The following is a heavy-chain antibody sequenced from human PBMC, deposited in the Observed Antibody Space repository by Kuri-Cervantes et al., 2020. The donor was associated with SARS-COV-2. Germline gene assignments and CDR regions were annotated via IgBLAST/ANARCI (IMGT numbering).Heavy chain of an antibody. V-gene: IGHV3-53*05. D-gene: IGHD4-17*01. Sequence: GESLKISCAASGFTVSSNYMSWVRQAPEKGLEWVSVIYSGGSTYYADSVKGRFTISRDNSKNTLYLQMNSLRAEDTAVYYCARDIVYGDDWFDPWGQGTLVTVSS. CDR3: ARDIVYGDDWFDP. J-gene: IGHJ5*02. CDR1: GFTVSSNY. CDR2: IYSGGST.